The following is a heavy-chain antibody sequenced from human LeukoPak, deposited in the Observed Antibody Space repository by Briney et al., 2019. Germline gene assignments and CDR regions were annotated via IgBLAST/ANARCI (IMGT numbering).Heavy chain of an antibody. CDR2: IYYSGST. D-gene: IGHD5-18*01. CDR3: GRYSYGYGGL. CDR1: SGSLSGYY. J-gene: IGHJ4*02. Sequence: SETLSLTCTVSSGSLSGYYWNWIRQPPGKGLEWIGHIYYSGSTNYNPSLKSRVTISLDTSKNQFSLNLNSVTAADTAVYYCGRYSYGYGGLWGQGTLVTVSS. V-gene: IGHV4-59*01.